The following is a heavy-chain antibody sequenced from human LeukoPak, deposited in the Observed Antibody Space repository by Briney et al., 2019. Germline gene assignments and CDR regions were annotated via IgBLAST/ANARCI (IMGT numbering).Heavy chain of an antibody. CDR3: ARYGAGLYYYYGMDV. J-gene: IGHJ6*02. CDR2: ISSSSSTI. CDR1: GFTFSSYS. D-gene: IGHD4/OR15-4a*01. Sequence: GGSLRLSCAASGFTFSSYSMNWVRQAPGKGLEWVSYISSSSSTIYYADSVKGRFTISRDNAKNSLYLQMNSLRAEDTAVYYCARYGAGLYYYYGMDVWGQGTTVTVSS. V-gene: IGHV3-48*04.